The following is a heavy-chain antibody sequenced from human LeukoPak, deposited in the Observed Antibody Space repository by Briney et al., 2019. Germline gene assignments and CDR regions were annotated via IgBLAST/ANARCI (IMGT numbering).Heavy chain of an antibody. J-gene: IGHJ3*02. CDR2: IYYSGST. D-gene: IGHD4-17*01. CDR3: ARHYGLRDAFDI. CDR1: GGSISSYY. V-gene: IGHV4-59*08. Sequence: SETLSLTCTVSGGSISSYYWSWIRQPPGKGLEWIGYIYYSGSTNYNPSLKSRVTISVDTSKNQFSLKLSSVTAADTAVYYCARHYGLRDAFDIWGQGTMVTVSS.